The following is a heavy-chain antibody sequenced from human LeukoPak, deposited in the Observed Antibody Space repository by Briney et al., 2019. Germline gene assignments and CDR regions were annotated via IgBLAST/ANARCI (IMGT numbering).Heavy chain of an antibody. D-gene: IGHD3-10*01. CDR1: GFTFTNYD. CDR3: ARGVRDPSTITMVRGPHDY. V-gene: IGHV3-13*01. CDR2: IGTAGDT. J-gene: IGHJ4*02. Sequence: GGSLRLSRAASGFTFTNYDMHWVRQATGKGLEWVSGIGTAGDTYYAGSVKGRFTISRENAKNSLYLQMNSLRAGDTAVYYCARGVRDPSTITMVRGPHDYWGQGTLVTVSS.